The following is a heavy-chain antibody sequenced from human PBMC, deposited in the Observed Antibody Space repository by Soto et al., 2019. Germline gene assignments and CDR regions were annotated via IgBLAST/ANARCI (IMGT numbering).Heavy chain of an antibody. CDR2: IRNKANSYTT. J-gene: IGHJ6*02. CDR1: GFTFSDNY. Sequence: GGSLRLSCAASGFTFSDNYMDWVRQAPGKRLEWVGRIRNKANSYTTEYAAYVKGRFSISRDDSKNSLYMQMNSLKTEDTSVYYCARAGYCSYTSCNRDYYGMDVWGQGXTVTVPS. CDR3: ARAGYCSYTSCNRDYYGMDV. V-gene: IGHV3-72*01. D-gene: IGHD2-2*02.